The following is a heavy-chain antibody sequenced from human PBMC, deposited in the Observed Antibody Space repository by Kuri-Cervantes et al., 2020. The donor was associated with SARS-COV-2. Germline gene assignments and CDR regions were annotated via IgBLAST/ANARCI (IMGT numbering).Heavy chain of an antibody. Sequence: SETLSLTCAVYGGSFSGYYWSWIRQPPGKGLEWIGEINHSGSTNYNPSLKSRVTISVDTSKNQFSLKLSSVTAADTAMYNCARGPLYYYGSGSFKASLDYYYGMDVWGQGTTVTVSS. CDR2: INHSGST. D-gene: IGHD3-10*01. CDR1: GGSFSGYY. CDR3: ARGPLYYYGSGSFKASLDYYYGMDV. V-gene: IGHV4-34*01. J-gene: IGHJ6*02.